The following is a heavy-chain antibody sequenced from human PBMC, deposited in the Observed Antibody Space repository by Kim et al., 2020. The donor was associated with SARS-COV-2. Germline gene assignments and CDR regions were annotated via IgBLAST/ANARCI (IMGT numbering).Heavy chain of an antibody. D-gene: IGHD3-10*01. V-gene: IGHV4-34*01. CDR3: ARAPYYYCAGSA. Sequence: NYDPSLKGRVTISVDTSKNQFSLKLSSVTAADTAVYYCARAPYYYCAGSAWGQGTLVTVSS. J-gene: IGHJ5*02.